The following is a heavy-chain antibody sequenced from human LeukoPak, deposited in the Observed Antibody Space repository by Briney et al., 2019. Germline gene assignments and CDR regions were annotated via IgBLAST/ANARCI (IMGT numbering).Heavy chain of an antibody. D-gene: IGHD3-10*01. Sequence: GGSLRLSCAASGFTFSSYSMNWVRQAPGKGLEWISYVSYSGSTIYYADSVKGRFTISRDNAKNSLYLQMNSLRDEDTAVYYCARDAHIVRGVNPLDYWGQGTLVTVSS. J-gene: IGHJ4*02. CDR1: GFTFSSYS. CDR3: ARDAHIVRGVNPLDY. V-gene: IGHV3-48*02. CDR2: VSYSGSTI.